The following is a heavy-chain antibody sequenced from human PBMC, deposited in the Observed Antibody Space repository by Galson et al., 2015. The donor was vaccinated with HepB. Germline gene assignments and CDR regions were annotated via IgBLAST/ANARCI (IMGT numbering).Heavy chain of an antibody. D-gene: IGHD5-24*01. J-gene: IGHJ4*02. Sequence: QSGAEVKKPGESLKISCKGSGYSFTTYWIAWVRQTPGKGLEWMGIIYPGDSDTRYSPSFQGQVTMSADKSIFTAYLQWSSLKASDTAMYYCARRRDGYSYLDYWGQGTPVTVSS. CDR2: IYPGDSDT. V-gene: IGHV5-51*01. CDR1: GYSFTTYW. CDR3: ARRRDGYSYLDY.